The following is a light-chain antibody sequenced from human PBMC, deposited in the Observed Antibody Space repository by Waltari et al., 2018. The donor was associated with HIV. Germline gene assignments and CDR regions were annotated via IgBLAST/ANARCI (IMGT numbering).Light chain of an antibody. V-gene: IGKV4-1*01. CDR2: WAS. CDR3: QQYYSIPPLT. CDR1: QSVLYSSNNKNY. J-gene: IGKJ4*01. Sequence: DIVMTQSPDSLAVSLGERATINCKSSQSVLYSSNNKNYLAWYQQKPGQPPRLLMYWASTLESGVPDRFSGSGSGTDFTLTISSLQAEDVAVYYCQQYYSIPPLTFGGGTKVEIK.